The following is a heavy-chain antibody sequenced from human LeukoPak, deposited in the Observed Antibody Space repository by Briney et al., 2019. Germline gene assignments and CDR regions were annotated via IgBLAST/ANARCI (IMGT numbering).Heavy chain of an antibody. CDR2: IYTSGST. CDR3: ARDSSSMGFYYHYYMDV. V-gene: IGHV4-4*07. J-gene: IGHJ6*03. Sequence: SETLSLTCTVSGGSISSYYWSWIRQPAGKGLEWIGRIYTSGSTNYNPSLKSRVTMSVDTSKNQFSLKLSSVTAADTAVYYCARDSSSMGFYYHYYMDVWGKGTTVTVSS. D-gene: IGHD6-6*01. CDR1: GGSISSYY.